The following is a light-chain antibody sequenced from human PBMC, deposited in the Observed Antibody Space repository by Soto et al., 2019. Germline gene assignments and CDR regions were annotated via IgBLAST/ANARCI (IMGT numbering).Light chain of an antibody. CDR2: GAS. CDR1: QSINSN. V-gene: IGKV3-20*01. CDR3: QQYENSPRT. Sequence: EIVLTQSPGTLSLSPGERATLSCRASQSINSNLAWYQQRPGQRPRVLMYGASSRATGIPDRFSGSGSGTEFTLTISRLEPEDFAVYYCQQYENSPRTFGQGTKVEIK. J-gene: IGKJ1*01.